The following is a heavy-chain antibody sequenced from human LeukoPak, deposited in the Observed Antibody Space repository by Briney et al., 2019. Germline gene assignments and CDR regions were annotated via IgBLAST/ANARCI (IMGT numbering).Heavy chain of an antibody. CDR1: GGSISTYY. V-gene: IGHV4-59*01. CDR3: VRYFKSRDKNYMDV. D-gene: IGHD2/OR15-2a*01. CDR2: MKYSGNT. J-gene: IGHJ6*03. Sequence: SETLSLTCTVFGGSISTYYWGWIRQPPGEGLEWIAYMKYSGNTKYSPSLQSRVSISLDTSKNQFSLKLTSVTSADTAVYYCVRYFKSRDKNYMDVWGKGTTVTASS.